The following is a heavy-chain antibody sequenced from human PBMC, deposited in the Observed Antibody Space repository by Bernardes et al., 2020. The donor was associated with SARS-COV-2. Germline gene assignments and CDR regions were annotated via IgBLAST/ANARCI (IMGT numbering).Heavy chain of an antibody. CDR1: GFPFSNYL. Sequence: GGSLRLSCVASGFPFSNYLFSWFRQAPGKGLEWVSSISGAGIYIYYGDSVRGRFTTSRDNTRTSVFLQMESLRDEDTAVYYCARDGGGTDWRFGFDVWGPGTMVNVSS. CDR2: ISGAGIYI. D-gene: IGHD3-9*01. J-gene: IGHJ3*01. V-gene: IGHV3-21*01. CDR3: ARDGGGTDWRFGFDV.